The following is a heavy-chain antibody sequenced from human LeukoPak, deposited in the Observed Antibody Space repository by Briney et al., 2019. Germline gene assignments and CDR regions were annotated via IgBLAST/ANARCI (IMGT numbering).Heavy chain of an antibody. J-gene: IGHJ4*02. CDR1: GGSITGYY. CDR2: RHYSGST. D-gene: IGHD3-22*01. Sequence: SETLSLTCTVSGGSITGYYWSWIRQPPGKGLEWIGNRHYSGSTNYNPSLKSRVTISVDTSKNQFSLKVASVTAADTAVYFCARGPNSGAYYSFDYWGQGTLVTVSS. V-gene: IGHV4-59*01. CDR3: ARGPNSGAYYSFDY.